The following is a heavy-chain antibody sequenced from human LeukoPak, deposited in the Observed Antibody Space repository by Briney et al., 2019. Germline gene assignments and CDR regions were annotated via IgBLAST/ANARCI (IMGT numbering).Heavy chain of an antibody. D-gene: IGHD3-10*01. Sequence: GGSLRLSCAASGFTFSSYSMNWVRQAPGKGLEWVSSISSSSSYIYYADSVKGRFTVSRDNAKSSLYLQMNSLRAEDTAMYYCVRDRDFGNWFDPWGQGTLVTVSS. J-gene: IGHJ5*02. CDR3: VRDRDFGNWFDP. CDR2: ISSSSSYI. CDR1: GFTFSSYS. V-gene: IGHV3-21*01.